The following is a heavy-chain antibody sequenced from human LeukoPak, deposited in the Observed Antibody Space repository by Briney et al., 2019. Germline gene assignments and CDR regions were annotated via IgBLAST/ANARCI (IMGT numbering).Heavy chain of an antibody. V-gene: IGHV4-39*07. J-gene: IGHJ4*02. D-gene: IGHD6-13*01. CDR1: DGSISSSSYY. Sequence: SETLSLTCTVSDGSISSSSYYWGWIRQPPGKGLEWIGSIYYSGSTYYNPSLKSRVTISVDTSKNQFSLKLSSVTAADTAVYYCARIVTGYSSSWYHRNLGPFDYWGQGTLVTVSS. CDR3: ARIVTGYSSSWYHRNLGPFDY. CDR2: IYYSGST.